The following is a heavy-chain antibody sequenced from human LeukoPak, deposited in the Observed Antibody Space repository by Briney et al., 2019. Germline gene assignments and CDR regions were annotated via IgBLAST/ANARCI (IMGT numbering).Heavy chain of an antibody. J-gene: IGHJ5*02. Sequence: GGSLRLSCAASGFTFSSYSMNWVRQAPGKGLEWVSSISSSSSYTFYADSVRGRFTISRDNAKNSLYLQMNSLRVEDTAVYYCARASDPWLQLTWGQGTLVTVSS. D-gene: IGHD5-24*01. CDR3: ARASDPWLQLT. CDR2: ISSSSSYT. CDR1: GFTFSSYS. V-gene: IGHV3-21*04.